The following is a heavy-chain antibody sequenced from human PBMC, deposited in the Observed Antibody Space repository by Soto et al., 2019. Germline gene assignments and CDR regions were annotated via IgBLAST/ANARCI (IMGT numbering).Heavy chain of an antibody. Sequence: LRLSCAASGFTFSSFEMNWVRQAPGKGLEWVSSIGSTDNTIYYADSVKGRFTISRDNAKNSLYLQMNNLRAEDTALYYCARNTLGGTYYYGTDVWGQGTTVTVSS. D-gene: IGHD3-16*01. CDR1: GFTFSSFE. CDR2: IGSTDNTI. J-gene: IGHJ6*02. CDR3: ARNTLGGTYYYGTDV. V-gene: IGHV3-48*03.